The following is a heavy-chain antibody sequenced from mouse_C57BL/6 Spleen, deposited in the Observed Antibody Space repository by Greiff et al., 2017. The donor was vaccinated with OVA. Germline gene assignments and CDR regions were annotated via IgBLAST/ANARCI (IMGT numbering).Heavy chain of an antibody. CDR3: ARVGKIYYDGFDY. Sequence: QVQLQQSGPELVKPGASVKISCKASGYAFSSSWMNWVKQRPGKGLEWIGRIYPGDGDTNYNGKFKGKATLTADKSSSTAYMQLSSLTSEDSAVYFCARVGKIYYDGFDYWGQGTTLTVSS. CDR1: GYAFSSSW. V-gene: IGHV1-82*01. J-gene: IGHJ2*01. CDR2: IYPGDGDT. D-gene: IGHD2-4*01.